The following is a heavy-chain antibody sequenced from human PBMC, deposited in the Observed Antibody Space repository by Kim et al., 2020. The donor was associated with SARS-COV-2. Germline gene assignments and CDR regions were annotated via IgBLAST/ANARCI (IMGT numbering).Heavy chain of an antibody. Sequence: SETLSLTCTVSGGSISSGDYYWSWIRQPPGKGLEWIGYIYYSGSTYYNPSLKSRVTISVDTSKNQFSLKLSSVTAADTAVYYCARDYYDSSGYYPRKHYWYVDLWGRATLVTVSS. CDR1: GGSISSGDYY. CDR3: ARDYYDSSGYYPRKHYWYVDL. J-gene: IGHJ2*01. D-gene: IGHD3-22*01. CDR2: IYYSGST. V-gene: IGHV4-30-4*01.